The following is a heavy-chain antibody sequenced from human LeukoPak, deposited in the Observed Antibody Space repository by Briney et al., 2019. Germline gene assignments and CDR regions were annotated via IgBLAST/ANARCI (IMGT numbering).Heavy chain of an antibody. D-gene: IGHD3-3*01. J-gene: IGHJ4*02. V-gene: IGHV3-23*01. CDR1: GFTFSSYS. CDR2: ISATTGST. CDR3: ARILDGGGSEY. Sequence: PGGSLRLSCAASGFTFSSYSMTWVRQAPGKGLEWVSSISATTGSTYYADSVKGRFTISRDNSKNTLYLQMNSLRAEDTAVYFCARILDGGGSEYWGLGTLVTVSS.